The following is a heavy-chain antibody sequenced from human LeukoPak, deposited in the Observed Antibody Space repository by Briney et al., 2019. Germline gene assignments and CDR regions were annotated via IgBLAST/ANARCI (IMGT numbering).Heavy chain of an antibody. CDR1: GFAFRAYA. CDR3: ARSPMGDYGAIEFDY. V-gene: IGHV3-21*01. CDR2: ISSSSSYI. J-gene: IGHJ4*02. D-gene: IGHD4-17*01. Sequence: PGGSLRLSCAASGFAFRAYAIHWVRQAPGKGLEWVSSISSSSSYIYYADSVKGRFTISRDNAKNSLYLQMNSLRAEDTAVYYCARSPMGDYGAIEFDYWGQGTLVTVSS.